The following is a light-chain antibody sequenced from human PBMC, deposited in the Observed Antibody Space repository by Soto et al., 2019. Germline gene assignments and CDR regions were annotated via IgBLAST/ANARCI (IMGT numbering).Light chain of an antibody. J-gene: IGLJ2*01. CDR3: QSYDSSLSGSV. CDR2: GNN. V-gene: IGLV1-40*01. Sequence: QSVLTQPPSVSGAPGQRVTISCTGSSSNIGAGYDVHWYQQLPGAAPRLLIYGNNNRPSGVPDRFSGSKSGTSASLTITGLRAEDESDYYCQSYDSSLSGSVFAGGTKLTVL. CDR1: SSNIGAGYD.